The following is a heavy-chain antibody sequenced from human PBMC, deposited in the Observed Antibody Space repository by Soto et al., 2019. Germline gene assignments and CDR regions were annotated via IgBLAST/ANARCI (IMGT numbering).Heavy chain of an antibody. CDR1: GFIFSDYY. J-gene: IGHJ4*02. D-gene: IGHD3-10*01. V-gene: IGHV3-11*01. CDR3: ARAGGFGELLPDY. Sequence: PGGSLRLSCAASGFIFSDYYMSWSRQAPGKGLQWVSYISSSVSTVYYADSVKGRFTFSRDNAKNSLYLQMNSLRDEDTAVYYCARAGGFGELLPDYWGQGTLVTVSS. CDR2: ISSSVSTV.